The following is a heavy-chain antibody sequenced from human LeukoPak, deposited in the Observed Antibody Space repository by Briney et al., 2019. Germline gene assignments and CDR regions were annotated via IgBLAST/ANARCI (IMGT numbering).Heavy chain of an antibody. D-gene: IGHD5-12*01. CDR2: ISAYNGNT. V-gene: IGHV1-18*01. CDR1: GYTFTSYG. Sequence: ASVKVSCKASGYTFTSYGISWVRQAPGQGLEWMGWISAYNGNTNYAQKLQGGVTMTTDTSTSTAYMELRSLRSDDTAVYYCARGGGYDSLYYYYYYMDVWGKGTTVTISS. J-gene: IGHJ6*03. CDR3: ARGGGYDSLYYYYYYMDV.